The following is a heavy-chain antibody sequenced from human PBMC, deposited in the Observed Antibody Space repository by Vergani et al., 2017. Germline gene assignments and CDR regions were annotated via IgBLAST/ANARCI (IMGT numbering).Heavy chain of an antibody. J-gene: IGHJ4*02. CDR2: ISYDGNNK. CDR1: GFTFSRYG. CDR3: AKDSRGLLCLLGY. V-gene: IGHV3-30*18. D-gene: IGHD3-3*01. Sequence: QVQLVESGGGVVQPGRSLRLSCAASGFTFSRYGIHWVRQAPGKGLEWVAVISYDGNNKYYADSVKGRFTISRDNSKNTLYLRMNSLRAEDTAVYYCAKDSRGLLCLLGYWGQGTLVTVSS.